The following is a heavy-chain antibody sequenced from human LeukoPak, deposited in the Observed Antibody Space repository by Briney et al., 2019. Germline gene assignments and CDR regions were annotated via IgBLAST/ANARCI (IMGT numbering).Heavy chain of an antibody. CDR1: GGSFSGYY. J-gene: IGHJ3*02. Sequence: SETLSLTCAVYGGSFSGYYWSWIRQPPGKGLEWIGEINHSGSTNYNPSLKSRVTISVDTSKNQFSLKLSSVTAADTAVYYCARGRSSFYYDSSGYLDAFDIWGHGTMVTVSS. CDR2: INHSGST. CDR3: ARGRSSFYYDSSGYLDAFDI. V-gene: IGHV4-34*01. D-gene: IGHD3-22*01.